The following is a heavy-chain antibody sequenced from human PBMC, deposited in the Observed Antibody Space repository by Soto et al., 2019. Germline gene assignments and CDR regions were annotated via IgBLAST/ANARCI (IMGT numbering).Heavy chain of an antibody. J-gene: IGHJ4*02. V-gene: IGHV1-8*01. CDR2: MNPNSGNT. D-gene: IGHD3-22*01. CDR3: ARCDSSGYDTYYFDY. Sequence: QVQLVQSGAEVKKPGASVKVSCKASGYTFTSYDINWVRQATGQGLEWMGWMNPNSGNTGYAQKFQGRVTMTRNTSISTAYRELGSLRSEDTAVYYCARCDSSGYDTYYFDYWGQGTLVTVSS. CDR1: GYTFTSYD.